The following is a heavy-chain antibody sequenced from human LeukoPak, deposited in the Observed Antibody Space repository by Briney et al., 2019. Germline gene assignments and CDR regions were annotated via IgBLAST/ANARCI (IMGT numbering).Heavy chain of an antibody. J-gene: IGHJ4*02. CDR2: ISGSGGST. Sequence: GGSLRLSCAASGFTFSSYAMSWVRQAPGKGLEWVSAISGSGGSTYYADSVKGRFTISRDNSKNTLYLQMNSLRAEDMAVYYCAKDSRYRGTADYWGQGTLVTVSS. D-gene: IGHD1-1*01. V-gene: IGHV3-23*01. CDR3: AKDSRYRGTADY. CDR1: GFTFSSYA.